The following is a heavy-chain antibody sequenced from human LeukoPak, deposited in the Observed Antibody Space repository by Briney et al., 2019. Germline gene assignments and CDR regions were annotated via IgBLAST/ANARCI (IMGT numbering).Heavy chain of an antibody. CDR2: IIPIFGTA. D-gene: IGHD6-6*01. J-gene: IGHJ6*02. V-gene: IGHV1-69*01. CDR1: GGTFSSYA. CDR3: ARGSGYSSSKNDYYYYGMDV. Sequence: ASVKVSCKASGGTFSSYAISWVRQAPGQGLEWMGGIIPIFGTANYAQKFQGRVTITADESTSTAYMELSSLRSEDTAVYYCARGSGYSSSKNDYYYYGMDVWGQGTTVTVSS.